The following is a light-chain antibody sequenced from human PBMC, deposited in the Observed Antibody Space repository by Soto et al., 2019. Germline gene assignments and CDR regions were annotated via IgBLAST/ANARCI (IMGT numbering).Light chain of an antibody. V-gene: IGKV3-20*01. CDR1: QRVRSNY. CDR3: QQYGNSKT. J-gene: IGKJ1*01. Sequence: EIVLTQSPGTLSLSPGERATLSCRASQRVRSNYLAWYQQKPGQAPRLLIYGASSRATGIPDRFSGSGSGTDFTLTISRLEPEDFAVYYCQQYGNSKTFGQGTKVEIK. CDR2: GAS.